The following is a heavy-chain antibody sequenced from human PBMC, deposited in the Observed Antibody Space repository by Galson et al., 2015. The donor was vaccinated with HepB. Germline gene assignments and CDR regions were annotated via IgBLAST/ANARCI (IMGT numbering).Heavy chain of an antibody. CDR1: GFTFSSYA. CDR2: ISYDGSNK. J-gene: IGHJ4*02. V-gene: IGHV3-30-3*01. Sequence: SLRLSCAASGFTFSSYAMHWVRQAPGKGLEWVAVISYDGSNKYYADSVKGRFTISRDNSKNTLYLQMNSLRAEDTAVYYCARQDTAMVMWDEGYFDYWGQGTLVTVSS. CDR3: ARQDTAMVMWDEGYFDY. D-gene: IGHD5-18*01.